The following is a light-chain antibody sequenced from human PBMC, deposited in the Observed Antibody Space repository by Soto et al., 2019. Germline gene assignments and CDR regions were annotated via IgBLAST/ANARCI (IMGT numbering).Light chain of an antibody. CDR2: GNT. J-gene: IGLJ3*02. CDR3: QSYDSRLSAWV. V-gene: IGLV1-40*01. Sequence: QPVLTQPPSVSGAPGQRVTISCTGSSSNIGARYDVHWYQQLPGTAPKLLIYGNTNRPSGVPDRFSGSKSGTSASLAITGLQAEDEADYYCQSYDSRLSAWVFGGGTQLTVL. CDR1: SSNIGARYD.